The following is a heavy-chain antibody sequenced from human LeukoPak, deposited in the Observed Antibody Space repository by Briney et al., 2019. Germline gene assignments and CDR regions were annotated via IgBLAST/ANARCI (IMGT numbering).Heavy chain of an antibody. D-gene: IGHD3-10*01. CDR3: ARGYHGLVRGVIGY. CDR1: GFTFSSYA. CDR2: ISYDGSNK. Sequence: GGSLRLSCAASGFTFSSYAMHWVRQAPGKGLEWVAVISYDGSNKYYADSVKGRFTISRDNSKNTLYLQMNSLRAEDTAVYYCARGYHGLVRGVIGYWGQGTLVTVSS. J-gene: IGHJ4*02. V-gene: IGHV3-30*04.